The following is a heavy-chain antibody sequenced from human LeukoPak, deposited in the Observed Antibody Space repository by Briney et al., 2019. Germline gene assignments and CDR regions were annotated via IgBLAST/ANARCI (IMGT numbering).Heavy chain of an antibody. J-gene: IGHJ6*02. V-gene: IGHV1-2*06. D-gene: IGHD1-14*01. CDR1: GYTFTGYY. Sequence: ASVKVSCKASGYTFTGYYIHWVRQAPGQGLEWMGRINPSSGGTNYAQEFQGTVTMTRDTSISTAYMELSRLRSDDTAEYYCARKPEGMDVWGQGTTVTVSS. CDR2: INPSSGGT. CDR3: ARKPEGMDV.